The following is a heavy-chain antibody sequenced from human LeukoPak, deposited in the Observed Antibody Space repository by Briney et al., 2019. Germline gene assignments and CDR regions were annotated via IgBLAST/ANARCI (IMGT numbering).Heavy chain of an antibody. J-gene: IGHJ6*03. Sequence: ASVKVSCKAHGYDFTNYYMHWVRQAPGQGLEWMGIIIPSGGHTNYAQKFQGRVTMIRDTSTTTVYMELSGLRSEDTAVYYCARVSDYYYYMDVWGKGTTVTVSS. CDR1: GYDFTNYY. CDR3: ARVSDYYYYMDV. CDR2: IIPSGGHT. V-gene: IGHV1-46*01.